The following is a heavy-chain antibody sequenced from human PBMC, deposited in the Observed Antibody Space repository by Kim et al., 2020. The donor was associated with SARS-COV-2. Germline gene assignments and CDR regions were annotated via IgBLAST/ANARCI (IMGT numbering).Heavy chain of an antibody. CDR1: GGSVSSGSYY. CDR2: IYYSGST. V-gene: IGHV4-61*01. Sequence: SETLSPTCTVSGGSVSSGSYYWSWIRQPPGKGLEWIGYIYYSGSTNYNPSLKSRVTISVDTSKNQFSLKLSSVTAADTAVYYCARGVSGWSFDYWGQGTQVTVSS. D-gene: IGHD6-19*01. J-gene: IGHJ4*02. CDR3: ARGVSGWSFDY.